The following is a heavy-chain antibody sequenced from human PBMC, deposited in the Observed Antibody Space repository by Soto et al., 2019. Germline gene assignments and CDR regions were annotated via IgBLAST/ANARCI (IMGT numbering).Heavy chain of an antibody. CDR1: GFTFSSYA. J-gene: IGHJ3*02. CDR3: WEGKRRGDEPIPLARADAFVI. V-gene: IGHV3-23*01. D-gene: IGHD2-21*02. Sequence: EVQLLESGGGLVQPGGSLRLSCAASGFTFSSYAMSWVRQAPGKGLEWVSAISGSGGSTYYADSVKGRFTISRDNSKNTLYLQMNRLTAEDTAVYYRWEGKRRGDEPIPLARADAFVILRQETMVAVSS. CDR2: ISGSGGST.